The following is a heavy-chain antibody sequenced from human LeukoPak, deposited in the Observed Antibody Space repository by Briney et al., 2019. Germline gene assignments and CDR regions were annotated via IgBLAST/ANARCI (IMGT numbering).Heavy chain of an antibody. CDR3: ARGGYYGSGNDFRFDP. D-gene: IGHD3-10*01. CDR1: GGSISRYY. CDR2: IYYSGST. V-gene: IGHV4-59*01. Sequence: SETLSLTCTVSGGSISRYYWSWIRQPPGKGLEWIGYIYYSGSTNYKPSLKSRVTISVDTSKNQFSLKLNSVTAADTAVYYCARGGYYGSGNDFRFDPWAQGTLVTVSS. J-gene: IGHJ5*02.